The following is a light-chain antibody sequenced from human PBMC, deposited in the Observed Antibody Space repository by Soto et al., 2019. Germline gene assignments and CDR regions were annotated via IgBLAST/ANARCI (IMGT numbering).Light chain of an antibody. J-gene: IGKJ4*01. CDR1: RSVGRS. CDR3: QQRTNWHLT. CDR2: DAS. V-gene: IGKV3-11*01. Sequence: ETVLTQSPATLSLSPGERATLSCRASRSVGRSLAWYQQKPGQAPRLLIYDASNMATGIPARFNGSGSGTDFPLTISSLEPEDFAIYYCQQRTNWHLTFGGGTTVEIK.